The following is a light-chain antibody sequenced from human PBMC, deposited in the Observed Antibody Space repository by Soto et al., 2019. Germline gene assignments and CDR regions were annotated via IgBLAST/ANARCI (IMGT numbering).Light chain of an antibody. J-gene: IGKJ1*01. Sequence: VLRKSAGPRSFCLGKRATLSCRASQSVSSSYLAWYQQKPGQAPRLLIYGASSRATGIPDRFSGSGSGTDFTLIINRLEPEDCAVYYCHLYGSSPETFGQGTKVDIK. CDR2: GAS. CDR1: QSVSSSY. CDR3: HLYGSSPET. V-gene: IGKV3-20*01.